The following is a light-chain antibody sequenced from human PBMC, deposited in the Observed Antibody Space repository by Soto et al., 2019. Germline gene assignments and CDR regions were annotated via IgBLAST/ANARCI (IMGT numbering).Light chain of an antibody. CDR2: GAS. CDR3: QQRSNWPLT. Sequence: EIGMTQSPATLSVTPGERATLSCRASQSVGTNLVWYQHKPGQAPRPLIYGASIRATGIPARFSGSGSGTDFTLTISSLEPEDFAVYYCQQRSNWPLTFGGGTKVDIK. CDR1: QSVGTN. J-gene: IGKJ4*01. V-gene: IGKV3-11*01.